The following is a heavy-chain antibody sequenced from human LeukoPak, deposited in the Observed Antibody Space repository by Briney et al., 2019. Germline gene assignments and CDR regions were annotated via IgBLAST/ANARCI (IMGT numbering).Heavy chain of an antibody. CDR1: GFTFDDYA. CDR2: ISWNSGSI. D-gene: IGHD3-9*01. J-gene: IGHJ4*02. CDR3: AKDEYYDILTGLGSFDY. V-gene: IGHV3-9*01. Sequence: GGSLRLSCAASGFTFDDYAMHWVRHAPGKGLEWVSGISWNSGSIGYADSVKGRFTISRDNAKNSLYLQMNSLRAEDTALYYCAKDEYYDILTGLGSFDYWGQGTLVTVSS.